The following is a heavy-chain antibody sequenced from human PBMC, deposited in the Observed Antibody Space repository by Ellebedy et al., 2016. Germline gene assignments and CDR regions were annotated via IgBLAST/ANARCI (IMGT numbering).Heavy chain of an antibody. CDR2: INTGNDDT. CDR1: GYTFTTYG. D-gene: IGHD6-13*01. V-gene: IGHV1-3*04. CDR3: ARVLGSPVVGTGFFDY. J-gene: IGHJ4*02. Sequence: ASVKVSCKASGYTFTTYGIHWVRQAPGQSLEWMGWINTGNDDTKYSQKFQGRITITTDTSASTVYMELSSLRSEDTAVYFCARVLGSPVVGTGFFDYWGQGTLVTVSS.